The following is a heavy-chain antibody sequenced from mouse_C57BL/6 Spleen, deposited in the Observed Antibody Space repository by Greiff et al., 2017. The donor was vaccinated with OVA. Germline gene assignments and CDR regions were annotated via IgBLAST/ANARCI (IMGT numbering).Heavy chain of an antibody. D-gene: IGHD2-1*01. V-gene: IGHV1-82*01. CDR2: IYPGDGDT. J-gene: IGHJ2*01. CDR1: GYAFSSSW. CDR3: ARDGNRGFDY. Sequence: VKLMESGPELVKPGASVKISCKASGYAFSSSWMNWVKQRPGEGLEWIGRIYPGDGDTNYNGKFKGKATLTADKSSSTAYMQLSSLTSEDSAVYFCARDGNRGFDYWGQGTTLTVSS.